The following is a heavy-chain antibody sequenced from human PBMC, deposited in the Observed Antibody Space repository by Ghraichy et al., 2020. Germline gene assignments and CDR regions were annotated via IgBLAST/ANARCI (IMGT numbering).Heavy chain of an antibody. CDR3: ARDRSYSGSPEFDY. CDR2: IYSGGST. Sequence: GGSLRLSCAASGFTVSSNYMSWVRQAPGKGLEWVSVIYSGGSTYNADSGKGRFTISRDNSKNTLYLQMNSLRAEDTAVYYCARDRSYSGSPEFDYWGQGTLVTVSS. D-gene: IGHD1-26*01. CDR1: GFTVSSNY. V-gene: IGHV3-53*01. J-gene: IGHJ4*02.